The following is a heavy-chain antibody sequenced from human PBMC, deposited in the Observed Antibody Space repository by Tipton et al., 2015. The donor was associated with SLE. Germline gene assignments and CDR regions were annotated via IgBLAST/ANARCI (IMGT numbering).Heavy chain of an antibody. CDR1: GFTFSSYA. V-gene: IGHV3-64*04. Sequence: SLRLSCSASGFTFSSYAMHWVRQAPGKGLEYVSAISSNGGSTYYADSVKGRFTISRDNAKNTLYLQMNSLRAADTAVYYCARVRGYAFDIWGQGTMVTVSS. CDR3: ARVRGYAFDI. J-gene: IGHJ3*02. CDR2: ISSNGGST. D-gene: IGHD3-10*01.